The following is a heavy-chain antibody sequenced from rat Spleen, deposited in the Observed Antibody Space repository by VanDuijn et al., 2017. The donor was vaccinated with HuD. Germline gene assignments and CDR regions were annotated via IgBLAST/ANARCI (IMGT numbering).Heavy chain of an antibody. CDR2: ISYDVSST. CDR3: ARHGYNYWYFDF. CDR1: GFTFSDYY. D-gene: IGHD1-9*01. V-gene: IGHV5-7*01. Sequence: EVQLVESGGGIVQPGRSMKLSCVASGFTFSDYYMAWVRQAPTKGLEWVAIISYDVSSTYYRDSVKGRFTISRENAISTLYLQMDSLRSEDTATYYCARHGYNYWYFDFWGPGTMVTVSS. J-gene: IGHJ1*01.